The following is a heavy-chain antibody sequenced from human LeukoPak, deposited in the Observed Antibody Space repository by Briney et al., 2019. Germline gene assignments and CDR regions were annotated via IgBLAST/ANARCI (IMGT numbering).Heavy chain of an antibody. D-gene: IGHD3-10*01. CDR1: GFTFSSYA. CDR2: ISDSGGST. CDR3: ASLDGSGYC. V-gene: IGHV3-23*01. J-gene: IGHJ4*02. Sequence: TGGSLRLSCAASGFTFSSYAMSWVRQAPGKGLDWVSTISDSGGSTDYADSAKGRFTISRDNSKNTLYLQMNGLRAEDTAVYYCASLDGSGYCWGQGTLVTVSS.